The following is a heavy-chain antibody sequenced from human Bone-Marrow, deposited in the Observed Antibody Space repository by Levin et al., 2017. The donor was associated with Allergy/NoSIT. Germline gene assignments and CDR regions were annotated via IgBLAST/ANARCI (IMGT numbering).Heavy chain of an antibody. J-gene: IGHJ4*02. Sequence: PGGSLRLSCAASGFSLSNAWMNWVRQAPGKGLEWIGRITSKPDGAATDYASPLKGRFTISRDDSTNTLFLQMNSLKVEDTAVYDCAKQFQWWGQGTLVTVSS. CDR3: AKQFQW. V-gene: IGHV3-15*01. CDR1: GFSLSNAW. CDR2: ITSKPDGAAT. D-gene: IGHD6-19*01.